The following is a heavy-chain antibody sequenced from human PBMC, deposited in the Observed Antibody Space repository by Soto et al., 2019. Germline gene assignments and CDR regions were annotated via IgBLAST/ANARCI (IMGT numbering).Heavy chain of an antibody. CDR2: TYYRSKWYN. D-gene: IGHD1-7*01. V-gene: IGHV6-1*01. Sequence: AHTLSLTCAISGDSVSSNSAAWNWIRQSPSRGLEWLGRTYYRSKWYNDYAVSVKSRITINPDTSKNQFSLQLNSVTPEDTAVYYRERGGGLELRPPRGWFDPWGQGTLVTVSS. CDR3: ERGGGLELRPPRGWFDP. J-gene: IGHJ5*02. CDR1: GDSVSSNSAA.